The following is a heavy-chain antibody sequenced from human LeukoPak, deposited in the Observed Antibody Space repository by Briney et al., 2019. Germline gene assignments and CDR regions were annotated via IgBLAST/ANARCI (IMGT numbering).Heavy chain of an antibody. V-gene: IGHV3-23*01. CDR2: IVGGGDTT. CDR1: GFTLTNYA. CDR3: AILPGYSSGWYEVNY. J-gene: IGHJ4*02. D-gene: IGHD6-13*01. Sequence: GGSLRLSCVAPGFTLTNYAVSWVRQSPGKGLEWVSAIVGGGDTTYYADSVKGRFTISRDNSRNTLYLQMNSPRAEDTAVYYCAILPGYSSGWYEVNYWGQGTLVTVSS.